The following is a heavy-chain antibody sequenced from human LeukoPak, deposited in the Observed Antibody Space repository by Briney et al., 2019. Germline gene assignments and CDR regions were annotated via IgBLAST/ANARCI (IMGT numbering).Heavy chain of an antibody. D-gene: IGHD2-21*02. Sequence: GGSLRLSCAVSGFPFSNYWMSWVRQAPGKGLEWVSTIGGSDTNTYYADSVKGRFSISRDNAKNTLYLRMYSLRAEDTAVYYCAKPMVVTAIFPDFDYWGQGTPVTVSS. J-gene: IGHJ4*02. CDR3: AKPMVVTAIFPDFDY. V-gene: IGHV3-23*01. CDR1: GFPFSNYW. CDR2: IGGSDTNT.